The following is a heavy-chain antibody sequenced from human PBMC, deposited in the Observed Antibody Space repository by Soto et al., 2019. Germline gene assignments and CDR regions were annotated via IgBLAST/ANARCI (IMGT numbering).Heavy chain of an antibody. D-gene: IGHD6-13*01. CDR2: IYYSGST. J-gene: IGHJ6*02. CDR1: GGSISSGGYY. CDR3: ARDRGIAAAGTRYYYYYGMDV. V-gene: IGHV4-31*03. Sequence: SETLSLTCTVSGGSISSGGYYWSWIRQHPGKGLEWIGYIYYSGSTYYNPSLRSRVTISVDTSKNQFSLKLSSVTAADTAVYYCARDRGIAAAGTRYYYYYGMDVWGQGTTVTVSS.